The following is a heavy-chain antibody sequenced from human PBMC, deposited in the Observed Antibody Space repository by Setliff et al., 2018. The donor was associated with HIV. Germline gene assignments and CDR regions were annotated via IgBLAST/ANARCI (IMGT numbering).Heavy chain of an antibody. CDR1: GFPFSSYS. CDR2: TKYDGSES. J-gene: IGHJ4*02. Sequence: PGGSLRLSCAASGFPFSSYSMNWFRQAPGKGLEWVSNTKYDGSESYYVDSVKGRFIASTDNAKNSLFLEMNSLKAEDTAAYYCARAYNVYDYRFDSSGYDYWGQGTLVTVSS. D-gene: IGHD3-22*01. V-gene: IGHV3-7*03. CDR3: ARAYNVYDYRFDSSGYDY.